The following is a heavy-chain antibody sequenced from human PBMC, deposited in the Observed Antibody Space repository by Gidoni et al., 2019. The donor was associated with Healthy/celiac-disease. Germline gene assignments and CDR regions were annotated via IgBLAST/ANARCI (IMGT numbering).Heavy chain of an antibody. V-gene: IGHV3-43*02. CDR2: ISGDGGST. Sequence: EVQLVESGGGVVQPGGSLRLSCAASGFTFDDYAMHCVRQAPGKGLEWVSLISGDGGSTYYADSVKGRFTISRDNSKNSLYLQMNSLRTEDTALYYCAKGAYYYYYYGMDVWGQGTTVTVSS. J-gene: IGHJ6*02. CDR1: GFTFDDYA. CDR3: AKGAYYYYYYGMDV.